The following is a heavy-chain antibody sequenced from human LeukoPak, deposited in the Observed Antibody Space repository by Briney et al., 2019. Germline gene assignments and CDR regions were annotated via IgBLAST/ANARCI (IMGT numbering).Heavy chain of an antibody. CDR3: ARDPGGFGELFDY. Sequence: ASVKVSCKASGYTFTSYGISWVRQAPGQGLEWMGWINPNSGGTNYAQKFQGRVTMTRDTSISTAYMELSRLRSDDTAVYYCARDPGGFGELFDYWSQGTLVTVSS. D-gene: IGHD3-10*01. V-gene: IGHV1-2*02. J-gene: IGHJ4*02. CDR1: GYTFTSYG. CDR2: INPNSGGT.